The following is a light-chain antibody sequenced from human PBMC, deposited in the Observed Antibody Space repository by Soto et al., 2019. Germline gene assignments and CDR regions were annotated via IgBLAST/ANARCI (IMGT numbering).Light chain of an antibody. CDR3: SSFAGTYSLYI. CDR2: DVN. Sequence: ALTQPLSVSGSPGQSVAISCTGTSNDVGAYDHVSWYQHSPDKAPKLLIFDVNKRPSGVPDRFSGSKSGNTASLTISGLQADDEAEYFCSSFAGTYSLYIFGSGTRSPS. CDR1: SNDVGAYDH. V-gene: IGLV2-11*01. J-gene: IGLJ1*01.